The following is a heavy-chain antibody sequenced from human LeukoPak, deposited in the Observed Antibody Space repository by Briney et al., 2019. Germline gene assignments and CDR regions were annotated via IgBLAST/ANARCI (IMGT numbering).Heavy chain of an antibody. CDR2: IYHTGTT. V-gene: IGHV4-4*02. J-gene: IGHJ4*02. CDR1: RGSIMTTHW. D-gene: IGHD4-23*01. Sequence: SETLSLTCTLSRGSIMTTHWWSWVRQPPGKGLEWIGEIYHTGTTNYSPSLKSRLTISVDQSRNQFSLRLSSVTAADTATYYCAAWGVDYGGNFDYSDYWGQGILVTVSS. CDR3: AAWGVDYGGNFDYSDY.